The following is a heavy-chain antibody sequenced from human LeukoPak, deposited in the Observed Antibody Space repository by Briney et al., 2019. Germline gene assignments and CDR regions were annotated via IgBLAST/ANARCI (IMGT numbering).Heavy chain of an antibody. V-gene: IGHV3-7*01. D-gene: IGHD3-10*01. CDR2: IKQDGSEK. Sequence: GGSLRLSCAASGFTFSNYWMNWVRQGPGKGLQWVANIKQDGSEKDYVDSVKGRFTISRDNAKSSLYLQMNNLRAEDTAVYYCAYGSGSSPGWGQGTLVTVSS. CDR1: GFTFSNYW. J-gene: IGHJ4*02. CDR3: AYGSGSSPG.